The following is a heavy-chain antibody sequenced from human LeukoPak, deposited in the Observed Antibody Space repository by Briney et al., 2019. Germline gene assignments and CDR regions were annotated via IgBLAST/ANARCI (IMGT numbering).Heavy chain of an antibody. J-gene: IGHJ4*02. CDR2: INSDATST. D-gene: IGHD6-13*01. CDR1: GFMLSSTW. V-gene: IGHV3-74*01. CDR3: VRGSPGYSSSWRAY. Sequence: GGSLRLSCAASGFMLSSTWMHWVRQAPGKGLVWVSRINSDATSTSYADSVRGRFTISRDDAKNTMYLQMNSLRAEDTAMYYCVRGSPGYSSSWRAYWGQGTLVTVSS.